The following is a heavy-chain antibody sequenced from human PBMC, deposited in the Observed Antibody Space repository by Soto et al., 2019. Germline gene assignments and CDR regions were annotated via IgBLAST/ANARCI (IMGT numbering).Heavy chain of an antibody. Sequence: GGSLRLSCAASGFIFGSYAMGWVRQAPGKGLEWVSDISASGDFTCYADSVKGRFTISRDNAKNTLYLQMNILRAADTAVYFCAREDVYCSSSSCPFGFDLWGLGTLVTVSS. D-gene: IGHD2-2*01. CDR3: AREDVYCSSSSCPFGFDL. J-gene: IGHJ4*03. CDR2: ISASGDFT. CDR1: GFIFGSYA. V-gene: IGHV3-23*01.